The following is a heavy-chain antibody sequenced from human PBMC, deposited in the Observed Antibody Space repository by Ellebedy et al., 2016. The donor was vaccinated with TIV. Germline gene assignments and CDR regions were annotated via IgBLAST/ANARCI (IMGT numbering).Heavy chain of an antibody. V-gene: IGHV3-74*01. Sequence: GESLKISCTASGFTFSSHWMHWVRQAPGKGLVWVSRISSDGSYTSYADSVKGRFTISRDNSKNTLSLQMNSLRAEDTAVYYCATGPYSYGWGYWGQGTLVTVSS. CDR1: GFTFSSHW. J-gene: IGHJ4*02. CDR3: ATGPYSYGWGY. CDR2: ISSDGSYT. D-gene: IGHD5-18*01.